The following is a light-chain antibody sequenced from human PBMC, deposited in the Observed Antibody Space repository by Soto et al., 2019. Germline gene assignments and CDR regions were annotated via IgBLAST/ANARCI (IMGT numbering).Light chain of an antibody. CDR2: IAS. V-gene: IGKV1-9*01. Sequence: IQLTQSPSSLSASIGDRVTITCRASQGISNYLAWYQPKPGKAPKLLIYIASTLQGGVPSRFSGSGSGTDFSLNLSRLQPEGVATYYCQYLNSFPLTFGGGTKVEIK. J-gene: IGKJ4*01. CDR3: QYLNSFPLT. CDR1: QGISNY.